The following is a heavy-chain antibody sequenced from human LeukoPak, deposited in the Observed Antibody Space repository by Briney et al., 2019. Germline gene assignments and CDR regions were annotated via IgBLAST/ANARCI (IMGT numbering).Heavy chain of an antibody. D-gene: IGHD5-12*01. CDR2: IYYSGST. CDR1: GGSISSYY. V-gene: IGHV4-59*08. J-gene: IGHJ3*02. CDR3: ARQRDSGYPDAFDI. Sequence: SETLSLTCTVSGGSISSYYWSWIRQPPGKGLEWIGYIYYSGSTNYNPSLKSRVTISVDTSKNQFSLKLSSVTAADTAVYYCARQRDSGYPDAFDIWGQGTMVTVSS.